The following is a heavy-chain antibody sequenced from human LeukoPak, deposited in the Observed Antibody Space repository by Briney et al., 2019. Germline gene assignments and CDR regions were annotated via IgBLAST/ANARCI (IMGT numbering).Heavy chain of an antibody. Sequence: SETLSLTCAVYGGSFSGYYWSWIRQPPGKGLEWIGEINHSGSTNYNPSLKSRVTISVDTSKNQFSLKLSSVTAADTAVYYCARSPAPHDFWSGYYSNGYFDYWGQGTLVTVSS. CDR3: ARSPAPHDFWSGYYSNGYFDY. D-gene: IGHD3-3*01. V-gene: IGHV4-34*01. CDR2: INHSGST. J-gene: IGHJ4*02. CDR1: GGSFSGYY.